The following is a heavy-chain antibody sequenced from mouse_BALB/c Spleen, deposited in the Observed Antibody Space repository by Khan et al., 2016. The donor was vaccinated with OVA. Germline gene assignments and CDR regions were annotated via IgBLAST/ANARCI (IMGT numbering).Heavy chain of an antibody. CDR3: ARGRGEYRFAY. V-gene: IGHV1S137*01. J-gene: IGHJ3*01. CDR1: GYTFTDFV. CDR2: ISTYYGDA. D-gene: IGHD2-10*02. Sequence: QVQLQQSGAELVRPGVSVKISCKGSGYTFTDFVMHWVKQSHAKSLEWIGVISTYYGDANYNQKFKGKATMTVDKSSSTAYMELARLTSEDSAIYYCARGRGEYRFAYWGQGTLVTVSA.